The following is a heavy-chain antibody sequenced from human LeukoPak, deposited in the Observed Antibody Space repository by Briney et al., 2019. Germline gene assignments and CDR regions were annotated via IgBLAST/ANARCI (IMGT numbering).Heavy chain of an antibody. Sequence: RSGGSLRLSCVVSEFTFSGSAVHWVRQASGKGLEWVGRIRSKANNYATAYAASVKGRFTISRDDSKNTAYLQMNSLKTEDTAVYYCTGDNFDSSVKFDYWGQGTLVTVSS. CDR1: EFTFSGSA. CDR3: TGDNFDSSVKFDY. CDR2: IRSKANNYAT. J-gene: IGHJ4*02. D-gene: IGHD3-22*01. V-gene: IGHV3-73*01.